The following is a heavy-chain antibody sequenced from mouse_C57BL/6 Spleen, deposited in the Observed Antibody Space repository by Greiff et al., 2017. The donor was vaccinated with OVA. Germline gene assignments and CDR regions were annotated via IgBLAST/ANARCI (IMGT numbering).Heavy chain of an antibody. J-gene: IGHJ4*01. Sequence: QVQLQQPGAELVRPGSSVKLSCKASGYTFTSYWMHWVKQRPIQGLEWIGNIDPSDSETHYNQKFKDKATVTVDKSSSTAYMQLSSLTSEDSAVYYCARGGSNYVGYAMDYWGQGTSVTVSS. CDR3: ARGGSNYVGYAMDY. V-gene: IGHV1-52*01. D-gene: IGHD2-5*01. CDR2: IDPSDSET. CDR1: GYTFTSYW.